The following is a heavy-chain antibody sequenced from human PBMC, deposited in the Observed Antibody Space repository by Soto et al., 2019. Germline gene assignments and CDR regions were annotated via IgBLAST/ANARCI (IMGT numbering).Heavy chain of an antibody. J-gene: IGHJ4*02. CDR1: GGSFSDYY. V-gene: IGHV4-34*01. Sequence: SETLSLTCAVYGGSFSDYYWTWIRQPPGKGLEWIGEISHSGNTNYNPSLKSRVTISVDTSRNQFSLNLSSVTAADTVLYYCARGGIAEPRTLYYFDYWGQGIQVTVSS. CDR3: ARGGIAEPRTLYYFDY. D-gene: IGHD1-20*01. CDR2: ISHSGNT.